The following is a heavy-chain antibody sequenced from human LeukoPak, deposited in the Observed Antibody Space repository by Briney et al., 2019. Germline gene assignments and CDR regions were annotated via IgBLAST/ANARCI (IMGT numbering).Heavy chain of an antibody. Sequence: GGSLRLSCAASGFTFSGHSMTWVRQAPGKGLEWVANINLDGSERFYVDFVKGRFTISRDNADNSMYLQMNSLRAEDTAVYYCARELHIVVVITTVVRNYYGMDVWGQGTTVTVSS. J-gene: IGHJ6*02. V-gene: IGHV3-7*01. CDR1: GFTFSGHS. CDR3: ARELHIVVVITTVVRNYYGMDV. CDR2: INLDGSER. D-gene: IGHD3-22*01.